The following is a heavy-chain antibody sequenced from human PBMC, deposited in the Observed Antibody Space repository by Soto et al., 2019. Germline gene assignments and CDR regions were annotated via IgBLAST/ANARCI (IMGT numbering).Heavy chain of an antibody. CDR3: ARPMGTTPAVWYVAL. V-gene: IGHV4-59*08. CDR2: VYHSGKT. D-gene: IGHD7-27*01. Sequence: QLQLQESGPGLVKPSETLSLTCTVSGDYISSHYWSWIRQPPGKGLEWIGYVYHSGKTDSKPSLKSPVTISMDTSKNQISLSLTSAPAADTAVYYCARPMGTTPAVWYVALWGRGTLVTVPS. CDR1: GDYISSHY. J-gene: IGHJ2*01.